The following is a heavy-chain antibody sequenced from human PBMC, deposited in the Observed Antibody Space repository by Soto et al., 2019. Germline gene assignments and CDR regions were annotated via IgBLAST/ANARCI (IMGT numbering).Heavy chain of an antibody. D-gene: IGHD4-17*01. CDR1: GGTFSSYA. J-gene: IGHJ3*02. V-gene: IGHV1-18*01. CDR2: ISAINGKT. Sequence: ASVKVSCKASGGTFSSYAISWVRQAPGQGLEWMGGISAINGKTNYAQKLQGRVTMTTDTSTSTAYMELRSLRSDDTAVYYCARDVGDYGDYYPAFDIWGQGTMVTVSS. CDR3: ARDVGDYGDYYPAFDI.